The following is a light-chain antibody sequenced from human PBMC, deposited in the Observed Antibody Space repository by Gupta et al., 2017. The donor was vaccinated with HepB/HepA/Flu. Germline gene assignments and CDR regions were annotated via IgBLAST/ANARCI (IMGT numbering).Light chain of an antibody. V-gene: IGLV7-46*01. Sequence: QAVVTQEPSLTVSPGGTVTLTCGSSTGAVTSDHYPYWFQQKPGQAPRTLIYDTTNKNSWTPARFSGSLLGGKAALTLSGAHPEDEAEYYCLLSYSGPSWVFGGGTKLTVL. CDR2: DTT. CDR1: TGAVTSDHY. J-gene: IGLJ3*02. CDR3: LLSYSGPSWV.